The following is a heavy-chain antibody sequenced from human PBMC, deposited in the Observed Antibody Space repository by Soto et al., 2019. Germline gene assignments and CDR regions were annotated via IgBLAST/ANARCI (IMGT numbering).Heavy chain of an antibody. CDR2: IYHSGST. CDR1: GGSISSGGYS. J-gene: IGHJ6*02. V-gene: IGHV4-30-2*01. Sequence: QLQLQESGSGLVKPSQTLSLTCAVSGGSISSGGYSWSWIRQPPGKGLEWIGYIYHSGSTYYNPSLKGGVTISVDRSKNQFSLKLSSVTAADTAVYYCARAHYGDYGYGMDVWGQGTTVTVSS. D-gene: IGHD4-17*01. CDR3: ARAHYGDYGYGMDV.